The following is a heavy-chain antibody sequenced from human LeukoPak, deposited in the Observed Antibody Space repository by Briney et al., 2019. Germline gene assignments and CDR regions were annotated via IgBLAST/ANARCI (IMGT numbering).Heavy chain of an antibody. V-gene: IGHV4-59*01. CDR1: GGSISSYY. J-gene: IGHJ4*02. D-gene: IGHD2-15*01. CDR2: IYYSGST. CDR3: ARVVVAATPYFDY. Sequence: SETLSLTCTVSGGSISSYYWSWIRQPPGKGLEWIGYIYYSGSTNYNPSLKSRVTISVDTSKNQSSLKLSSVTAADTAVYYCARVVVAATPYFDYWGQGTLVTVSS.